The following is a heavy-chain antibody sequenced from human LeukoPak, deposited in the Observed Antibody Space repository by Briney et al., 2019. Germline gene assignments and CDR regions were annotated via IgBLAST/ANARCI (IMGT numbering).Heavy chain of an antibody. J-gene: IGHJ4*02. D-gene: IGHD3-22*01. Sequence: GGSLRLSCAASGFTFSSYWMHWVRQAPGKGLEWVSGIDGSGGRTYYAVSVKGRFTISRDNSKNTLYLQMNSLRAEDTAVYYCAKDVYYNYDSVAYFVDRGQGILVTVSS. CDR2: IDGSGGRT. V-gene: IGHV3-23*01. CDR1: GFTFSSYW. CDR3: AKDVYYNYDSVAYFVD.